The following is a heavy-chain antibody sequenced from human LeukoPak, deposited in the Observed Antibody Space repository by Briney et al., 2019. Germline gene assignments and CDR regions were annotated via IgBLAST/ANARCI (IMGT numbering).Heavy chain of an antibody. CDR1: GFTFSSYS. Sequence: GGSLRLSCAASGFTFSSYSMNWVRQAPGKGLEWVSAISGSGGSTYYADSVRGRFTISRDNSKNTLYLQMNSLRAEDTAVHYCAKSGSTVTTRYGMDVWGKGTTVTVSS. CDR3: AKSGSTVTTRYGMDV. J-gene: IGHJ6*04. CDR2: ISGSGGST. V-gene: IGHV3-23*01. D-gene: IGHD4-17*01.